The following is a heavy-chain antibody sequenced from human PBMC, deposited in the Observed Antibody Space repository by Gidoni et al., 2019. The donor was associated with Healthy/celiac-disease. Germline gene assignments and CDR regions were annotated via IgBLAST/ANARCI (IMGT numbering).Heavy chain of an antibody. Sequence: EVQLVESGGGLVQPGRSLRLSCAASGFTFDDYAMHLVRQAPGKGLEWVSCISWKCGSIGYAYSVKGRFTISRDNAKNSLYLQMNSLRAEDTALYYCAKGGPLRFLEWSHFDYWGQGTLVTVSS. D-gene: IGHD3-3*01. J-gene: IGHJ4*02. CDR1: GFTFDDYA. CDR3: AKGGPLRFLEWSHFDY. V-gene: IGHV3-9*01. CDR2: ISWKCGSI.